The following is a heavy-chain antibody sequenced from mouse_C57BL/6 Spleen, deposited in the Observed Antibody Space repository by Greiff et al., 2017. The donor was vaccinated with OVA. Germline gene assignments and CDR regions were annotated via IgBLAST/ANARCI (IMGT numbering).Heavy chain of an antibody. CDR2: IDPETGGT. Sequence: VQLQQSGAELVRPGASVTLSCKASGYTFTDYEMHWVQQTPVHGLEWIGAIDPETGGTAYNQKFKGKAILTADKSSSTAYMELRSLTSEDSAVYYCTRDYYGSEGGFAYWGQGTLVTVSA. D-gene: IGHD1-1*01. V-gene: IGHV1-15*01. CDR1: GYTFTDYE. J-gene: IGHJ3*01. CDR3: TRDYYGSEGGFAY.